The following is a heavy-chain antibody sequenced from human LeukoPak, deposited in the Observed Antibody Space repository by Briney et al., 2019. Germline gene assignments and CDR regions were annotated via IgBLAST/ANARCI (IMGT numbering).Heavy chain of an antibody. J-gene: IGHJ4*02. V-gene: IGHV4-30-2*01. Sequence: PSETLSLTCTVSGGSISSGGYYWSWIRQPPGKGLEWIGYIYHSGSTYYNPSLKSRVTISVDRSKNQFSLNLSSVTAADTAVYYCARDFGGTYPGHFDYWGQGTLVTVSS. CDR2: IYHSGST. CDR3: ARDFGGTYPGHFDY. CDR1: GGSISSGGYY. D-gene: IGHD1-26*01.